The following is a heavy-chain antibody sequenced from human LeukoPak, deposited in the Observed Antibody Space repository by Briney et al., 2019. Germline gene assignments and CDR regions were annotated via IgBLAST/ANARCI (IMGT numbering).Heavy chain of an antibody. CDR3: ARAYGSGSYGSDY. CDR1: GGSFSGYY. D-gene: IGHD3-10*01. CDR2: INHSGST. J-gene: IGHJ4*02. V-gene: IGHV4-34*01. Sequence: SETLSLTCAVYGGSFSGYYWSWIRQPPGKGLEWIGEINHSGSTNCNPSLKSRVTISVDTSKNQFSLKLSSVTAADTAVYHCARAYGSGSYGSDYWGQGTLVTVSS.